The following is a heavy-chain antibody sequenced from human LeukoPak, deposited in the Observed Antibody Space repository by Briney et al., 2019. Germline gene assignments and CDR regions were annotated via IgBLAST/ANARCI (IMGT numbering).Heavy chain of an antibody. CDR3: ARGIMIFGVAYYYGMDV. CDR2: ITSSNNYI. D-gene: IGHD3-3*01. V-gene: IGHV3-21*01. J-gene: IGHJ6*02. Sequence: GRSLRLSCAASGFTFDDYAMHWVRRAPGKGLEWVSSITSSNNYIYYADSVKGRFTISRDNAKNSLYLQMNSLRAEDTAVYYCARGIMIFGVAYYYGMDVWGQGTTVTVSS. CDR1: GFTFDDYA.